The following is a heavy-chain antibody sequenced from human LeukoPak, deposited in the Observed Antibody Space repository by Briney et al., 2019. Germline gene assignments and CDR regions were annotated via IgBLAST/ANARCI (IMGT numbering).Heavy chain of an antibody. CDR2: ISADNGNT. Sequence: ASVKVSCKASGYTFTSYGITWVRQAPGQGLEWMGWISADNGNTKYGQKVHGRVTMTTDTSTTTAYMELRSLRSDDTAVYYCARGDYGSGRYPYYYGLDVWGQGTTVTVSS. V-gene: IGHV1-18*01. D-gene: IGHD3-10*01. J-gene: IGHJ6*02. CDR1: GYTFTSYG. CDR3: ARGDYGSGRYPYYYGLDV.